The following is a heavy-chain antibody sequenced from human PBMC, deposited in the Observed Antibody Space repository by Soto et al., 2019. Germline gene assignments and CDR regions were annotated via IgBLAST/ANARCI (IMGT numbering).Heavy chain of an antibody. D-gene: IGHD6-13*01. V-gene: IGHV3-11*01. CDR2: ISSISSTI. Sequence: GGPQRHCYGTAEVKCSDYYMTWISKNPGKGLEWISYISSISSTISYADSVKGRFTISRDNAKSSLYLQMNFLRPEDTAIYYCARATYSSKTEFDSRVQGALVTVSS. CDR3: ARATYSSKTEFDS. CDR1: EVKCSDYY. J-gene: IGHJ4*02.